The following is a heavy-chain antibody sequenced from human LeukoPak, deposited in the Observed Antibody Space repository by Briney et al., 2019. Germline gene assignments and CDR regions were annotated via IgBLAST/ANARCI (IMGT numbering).Heavy chain of an antibody. CDR1: GGSISSGDYY. Sequence: SQTLSLTCTVSGGSISSGDYYWSWLRQPPGKGLEWIGYIYYSGSTYYNPSLKSRVTISVDTSKNQFSLKLSSVTAADTAVYYCARDEDGDYVFDYWGQGTLVTVSS. CDR2: IYYSGST. CDR3: ARDEDGDYVFDY. J-gene: IGHJ4*02. V-gene: IGHV4-30-4*08. D-gene: IGHD4-17*01.